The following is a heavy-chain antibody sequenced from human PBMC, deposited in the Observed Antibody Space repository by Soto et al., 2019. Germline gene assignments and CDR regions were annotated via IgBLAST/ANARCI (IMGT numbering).Heavy chain of an antibody. Sequence: SETLSLTCSVSGGSISGDYYWSWIRQSPEKGLEWIGYIYYSGSSYSNPALQSRLSMSLDTSMNQFSLKLRSVTAADTAVYYCARVPSPFDFYYAMDVWGQGTTVTVSS. J-gene: IGHJ6*02. CDR1: GGSISGDYY. CDR2: IYYSGSS. V-gene: IGHV4-30-4*08. D-gene: IGHD3-16*01. CDR3: ARVPSPFDFYYAMDV.